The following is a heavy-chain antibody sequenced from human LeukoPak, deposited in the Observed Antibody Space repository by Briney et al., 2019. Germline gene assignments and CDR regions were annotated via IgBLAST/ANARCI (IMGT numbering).Heavy chain of an antibody. J-gene: IGHJ6*03. Sequence: GGSLRLSCEGSGLNFDKYAVSWVRQAPGKGLEWVSVIYSGGSTYYADSVKGRFTISRDNSKNTLYLQMNSLRAEDTAVYYCARAPTVTGSYYYYYMDVWGKGTTVTVSS. CDR1: GLNFDKYA. V-gene: IGHV3-53*01. CDR3: ARAPTVTGSYYYYYMDV. D-gene: IGHD4-11*01. CDR2: IYSGGST.